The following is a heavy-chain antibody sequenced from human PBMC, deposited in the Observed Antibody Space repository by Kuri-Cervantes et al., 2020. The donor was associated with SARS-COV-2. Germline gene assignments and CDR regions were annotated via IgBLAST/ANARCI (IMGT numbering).Heavy chain of an antibody. V-gene: IGHV4-61*09. J-gene: IGHJ3*02. CDR2: IYTSGST. Sequence: SCTVSGGSISSGSYYWSWIRQPAGKGLEWIGYIYTSGSTNYNPSLKSRVTISVDTSKNQFSLKLSSVTAADTAVYYCARDLTYNWNLAHYAFDIWGQGTMVTVSS. CDR1: GGSISSGSYY. CDR3: ARDLTYNWNLAHYAFDI. D-gene: IGHD1-20*01.